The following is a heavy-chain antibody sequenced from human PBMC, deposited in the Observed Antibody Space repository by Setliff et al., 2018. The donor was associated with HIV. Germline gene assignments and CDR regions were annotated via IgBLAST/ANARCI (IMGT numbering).Heavy chain of an antibody. CDR1: GFTFRRYA. V-gene: IGHV3-23*01. D-gene: IGHD3-22*01. Sequence: GGSLRLSCAASGFTFRRYAMSWVRQVPGKGLEWVAAISSSSVSTYYADSVQGRFTTSRDNSKNTLDRQMNSLRAEDTALYYCASARGANSDGYDSFDIWGQGTMVTVSS. CDR3: ASARGANSDGYDSFDI. CDR2: ISSSSVST. J-gene: IGHJ3*02.